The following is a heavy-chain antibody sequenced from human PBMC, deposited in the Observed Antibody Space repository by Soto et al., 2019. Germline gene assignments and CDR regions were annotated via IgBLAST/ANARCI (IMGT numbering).Heavy chain of an antibody. V-gene: IGHV3-74*03. CDR1: GFTVSNFW. CDR3: VKEGRLAVGGLDL. D-gene: IGHD3-10*01. Sequence: VSLRLSCVASGFTVSNFWIHWVRQVPGKGLLWVARINGEGTSVLYGDSVKGRATISRDTSKNTLSLQMDSLRVEDTAIYYCVKEGRLAVGGLDLWGQGALVTVSS. CDR2: INGEGTSV. J-gene: IGHJ5*02.